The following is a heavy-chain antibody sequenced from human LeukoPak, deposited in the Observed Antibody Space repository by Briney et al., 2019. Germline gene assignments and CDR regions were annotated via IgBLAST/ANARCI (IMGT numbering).Heavy chain of an antibody. CDR1: GGSISSYY. CDR2: IYTSGST. J-gene: IGHJ4*02. Sequence: SETLSLTCTVSGGSISSYYWSWIRQPAGKGLEWIGRIYTSGSTNYNPSLKSRVTTSVDTSKNQFSLKLSSVTAADTAVYYCARGGYCSGGSCYSDSDYWGQGTLVTVSS. D-gene: IGHD2-15*01. CDR3: ARGGYCSGGSCYSDSDY. V-gene: IGHV4-4*07.